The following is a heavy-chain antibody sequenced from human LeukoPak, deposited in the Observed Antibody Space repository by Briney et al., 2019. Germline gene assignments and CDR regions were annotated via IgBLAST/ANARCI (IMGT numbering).Heavy chain of an antibody. J-gene: IGHJ5*02. D-gene: IGHD3-9*01. CDR3: ARVAWFNQNWFDP. V-gene: IGHV4-34*01. CDR1: GGSLSRYS. Sequence: PSETLSLTCAVYGGSLSRYSWSWIRQPPGEGLEWIGEINHSGSTNYNPSLKGRVTISVDTSKNQFSLKLNSVTAADTAVYYCARVAWFNQNWFDPWGQGTLVTVSS. CDR2: INHSGST.